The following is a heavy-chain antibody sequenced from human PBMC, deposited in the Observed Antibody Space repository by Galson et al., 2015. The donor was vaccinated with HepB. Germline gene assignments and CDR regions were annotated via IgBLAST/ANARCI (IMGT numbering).Heavy chain of an antibody. Sequence: SLRLSCAASGFTFSGSAMHWVRQASGKGLEWVGRIRSKAKSYATTYAASVKGRFTISRDDAKNTAYLQMNSLRAEDTAVYYCARDAEQHWSFWGQGTLVTVSS. D-gene: IGHD3-3*01. CDR1: GFTFSGSA. V-gene: IGHV3-73*01. CDR2: IRSKAKSYAT. J-gene: IGHJ4*02. CDR3: ARDAEQHWSF.